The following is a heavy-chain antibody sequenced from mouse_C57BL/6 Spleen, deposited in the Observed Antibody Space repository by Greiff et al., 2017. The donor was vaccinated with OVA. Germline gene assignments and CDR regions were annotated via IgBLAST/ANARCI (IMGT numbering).Heavy chain of an antibody. V-gene: IGHV5-4*03. CDR2: ISDGGSYT. CDR1: GFTFSSYA. CDR3: ARNYFDY. Sequence: EVMLVESGGGLVKPGGSLKLSCAASGFTFSSYAMSWVRQTPEKRLEWVATISDGGSYTYYPDNVKGRFTISRDNAKNNLYLQMSHLKSEDTAMYYCARNYFDYWGKGTTLTVSS. J-gene: IGHJ2*01.